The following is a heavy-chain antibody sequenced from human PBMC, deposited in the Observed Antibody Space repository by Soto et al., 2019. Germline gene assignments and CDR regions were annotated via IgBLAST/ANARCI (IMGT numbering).Heavy chain of an antibody. CDR3: ARGQRIGVITTWFDY. J-gene: IGHJ4*02. CDR2: INDSGST. D-gene: IGHD3-22*01. V-gene: IGHV4-34*01. Sequence: PSETLSLTCAVYGGSFSGYYWTWIRRPPGKGLEWIGEINDSGSTNYNPSLKSRVTISVDTSKNQFSLKLSSVTAADTAVYYCARGQRIGVITTWFDYWGQGTLVTVS. CDR1: GGSFSGYY.